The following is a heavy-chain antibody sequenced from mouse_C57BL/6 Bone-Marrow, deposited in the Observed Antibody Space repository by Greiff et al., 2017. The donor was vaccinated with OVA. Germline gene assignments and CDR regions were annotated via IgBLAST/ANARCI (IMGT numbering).Heavy chain of an antibody. V-gene: IGHV1-15*01. J-gene: IGHJ2*01. D-gene: IGHD2-1*01. CDR3: TRSYDNYGYFDY. CDR2: IDPGAGGT. Sequence: QVQLQQSGAELVRPGASVTLSCKASGYTFTDYEMHWVKQTPVHGLEWIGAIDPGAGGTAYNQKFKGKAILTADKSSSTAYMELRSLTSEDAAVYYGTRSYDNYGYFDYWGQGTTLTVSS. CDR1: GYTFTDYE.